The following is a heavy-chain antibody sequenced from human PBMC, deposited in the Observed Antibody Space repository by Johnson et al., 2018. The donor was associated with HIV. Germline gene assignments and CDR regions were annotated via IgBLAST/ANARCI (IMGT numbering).Heavy chain of an antibody. J-gene: IGHJ3*02. CDR2: IGTAGDT. D-gene: IGHD6-13*01. CDR3: ARDSGIAAAGSAGAFDI. CDR1: GFTFSSYD. V-gene: IGHV3-13*01. Sequence: VQLVESGGGLVQPGGSLRLSCAASGFTFSSYDMHWVRQATGKGLEWVSAIGTAGDTYYPGSVKGRFTISRENAKNSLYLQMNSLRAGETAVYYCARDSGIAAAGSAGAFDIWGQGTMVTVSS.